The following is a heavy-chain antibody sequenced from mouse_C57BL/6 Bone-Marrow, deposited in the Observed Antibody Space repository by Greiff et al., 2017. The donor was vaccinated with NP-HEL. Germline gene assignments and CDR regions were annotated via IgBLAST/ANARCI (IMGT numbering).Heavy chain of an antibody. Sequence: DVQLQESGGGLVQPGESLKLSCESNEYEFPSHDMSWVRKTPEKRLELVAAINSDGGSTYYPDTMERRVRISRDNTKKTLYLQMSSLRAEDSALYYCARQDFYFDYWGQGTTLTVSS. CDR2: INSDGGST. J-gene: IGHJ2*01. V-gene: IGHV5-2*01. CDR3: ARQDFYFDY. CDR1: EYEFPSHD.